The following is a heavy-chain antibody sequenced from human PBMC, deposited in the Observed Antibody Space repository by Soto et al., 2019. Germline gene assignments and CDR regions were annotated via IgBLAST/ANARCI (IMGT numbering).Heavy chain of an antibody. Sequence: QVQLVQSGAEVKKPGASVKVSCTASGYTFSTYGFSWVRQAPGQGLEWMGWIGADNGDTNYAQNFQGRVTMTTDTSTTTSYMELRSLTSDDTAVYFCARDWKGAEGFDPWGQGTLVTVSS. V-gene: IGHV1-18*01. D-gene: IGHD1-1*01. CDR3: ARDWKGAEGFDP. J-gene: IGHJ5*02. CDR2: IGADNGDT. CDR1: GYTFSTYG.